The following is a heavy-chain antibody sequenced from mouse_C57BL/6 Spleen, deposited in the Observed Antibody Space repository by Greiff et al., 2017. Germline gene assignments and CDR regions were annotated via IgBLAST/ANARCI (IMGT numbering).Heavy chain of an antibody. Sequence: EVKVEESGPGLVKPSQSLSLTCSVTGYSITSGYYWNWIRQFPGNKLEWMGYISYDGSNNYNPSLKNRISITRDTSKNQFFLKLNSVTTEDTATYYCAREGGNWYFDVWGTGTTVTVSS. CDR3: AREGGNWYFDV. V-gene: IGHV3-6*01. J-gene: IGHJ1*03. CDR1: GYSITSGYY. CDR2: ISYDGSN.